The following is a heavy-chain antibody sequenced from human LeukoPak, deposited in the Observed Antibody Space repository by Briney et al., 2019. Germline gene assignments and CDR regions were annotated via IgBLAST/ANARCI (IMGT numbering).Heavy chain of an antibody. CDR1: GYTFTSYG. CDR3: ASGAGDHDY. J-gene: IGHJ4*02. D-gene: IGHD4-17*01. V-gene: IGHV1-18*01. CDR2: ISAYNGNT. Sequence: GASVKVSCKASGYTFTSYGISWVRQAPGQGLEWMGWISAYNGNTNYAQKFQGRVTMTRNTSISTAYMELSSLRSEDTAVYYCASGAGDHDYWGQGTLVTVSS.